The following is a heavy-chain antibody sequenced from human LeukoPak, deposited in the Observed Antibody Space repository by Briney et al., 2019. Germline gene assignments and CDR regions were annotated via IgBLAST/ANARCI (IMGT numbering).Heavy chain of an antibody. Sequence: GASVKVSCKASGYTFTSYAMNWVRQAPGQGLEWMGWINTNTGNPTYAQGFTGRFVFSLDTSVSTAYLQISSLKAEDTAVYYCARGVPAAQLQCFDYWGQGTLVTVSS. CDR2: INTNTGNP. CDR1: GYTFTSYA. V-gene: IGHV7-4-1*02. CDR3: ARGVPAAQLQCFDY. D-gene: IGHD2-2*01. J-gene: IGHJ4*02.